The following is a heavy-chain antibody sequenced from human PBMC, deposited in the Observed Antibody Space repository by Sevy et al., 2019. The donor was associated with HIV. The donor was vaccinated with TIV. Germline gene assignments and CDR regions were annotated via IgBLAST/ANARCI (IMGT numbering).Heavy chain of an antibody. J-gene: IGHJ1*01. D-gene: IGHD6-19*01. CDR1: GFTFSNAW. Sequence: GGSLRLSCAASGFTFSNAWMSWVRQAPGKGLEWVGRIKSKTGGGTTDNAAPVKGRFTISRDDSKNTLYLQMNSLKTEDTAVYYCTTDQWLVLEKYFQHWGQGTLVTVSS. CDR3: TTDQWLVLEKYFQH. CDR2: IKSKTGGGTT. V-gene: IGHV3-15*01.